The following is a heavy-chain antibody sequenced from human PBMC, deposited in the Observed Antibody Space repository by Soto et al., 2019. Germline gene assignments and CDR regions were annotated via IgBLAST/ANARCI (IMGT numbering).Heavy chain of an antibody. Sequence: PGGSLRLSCAASGFTFSSYAMHWVRQAPGKGLEWVAVISYDGSNKYYADSVKGRFTISRDNSKNTLYLQMNSLRAEGTAVYYCARDRVSSSQSDYYYYYGMDVWGQGTTVTVSS. J-gene: IGHJ6*02. CDR1: GFTFSSYA. CDR2: ISYDGSNK. D-gene: IGHD6-13*01. CDR3: ARDRVSSSQSDYYYYYGMDV. V-gene: IGHV3-30-3*01.